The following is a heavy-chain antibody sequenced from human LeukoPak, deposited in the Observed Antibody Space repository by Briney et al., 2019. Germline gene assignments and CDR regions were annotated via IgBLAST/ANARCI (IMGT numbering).Heavy chain of an antibody. D-gene: IGHD6-13*01. CDR2: INHSGST. CDR3: ARVVVGYSSSWYQIYYYYYMDV. V-gene: IGHV4-34*01. CDR1: GGSFSGYY. Sequence: SETLSLTXAVYGGSFSGYYWSWICQPPGKGLEWIGEINHSGSTNYNPSLKSRVTISVDTSKNQFSLKLSSVTAADTAVYYCARVVVGYSSSWYQIYYYYYMDVWGKGTTVTVSS. J-gene: IGHJ6*03.